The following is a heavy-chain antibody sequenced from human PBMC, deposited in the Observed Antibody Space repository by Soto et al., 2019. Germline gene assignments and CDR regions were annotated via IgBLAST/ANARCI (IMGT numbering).Heavy chain of an antibody. CDR1: GFTFSGYG. Sequence: PGGSLRLSCAASGFTFSGYGMHWVRQVPGKGLEWVAVIWYDGSNKYYADSVMGRFTISRDNSKNTLYLQMNSLRAEDTAVYYCARALRYNWNDGDFDYWGQGTLVTVSS. CDR3: ARALRYNWNDGDFDY. J-gene: IGHJ4*02. V-gene: IGHV3-33*01. CDR2: IWYDGSNK. D-gene: IGHD1-1*01.